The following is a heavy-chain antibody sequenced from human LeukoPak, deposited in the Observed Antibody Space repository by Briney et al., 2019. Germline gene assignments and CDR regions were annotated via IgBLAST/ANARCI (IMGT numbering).Heavy chain of an antibody. CDR1: GGSISSSSHY. J-gene: IGHJ4*02. V-gene: IGHV4-39*01. CDR3: ARHKGTIFGVVPLNDY. CDR2: IYYSGST. D-gene: IGHD3-3*01. Sequence: PSETLSLTCTVSGGSISSSSHYWGWIRQPPGKGLEWIGSIYYSGSTYYNPSLKRRVTISVDTSKNQFSLKLSSVTAADTAVYYCARHKGTIFGVVPLNDYWGQGTLVTVSS.